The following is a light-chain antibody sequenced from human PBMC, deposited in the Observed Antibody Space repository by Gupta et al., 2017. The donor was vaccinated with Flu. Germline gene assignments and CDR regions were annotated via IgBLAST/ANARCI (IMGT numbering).Light chain of an antibody. Sequence: DVQMTQSPSTLSASVGDRVTITCRASQGISTWLAWYQQKPGQAPKLLIYKTSTLETGVSSRFSGSGSGTEFTLTINSLQPVDFANYYRQNYNGYSTFGPGTKLDFK. CDR2: KTS. CDR3: QNYNGYST. J-gene: IGKJ2*01. V-gene: IGKV1-5*03. CDR1: QGISTW.